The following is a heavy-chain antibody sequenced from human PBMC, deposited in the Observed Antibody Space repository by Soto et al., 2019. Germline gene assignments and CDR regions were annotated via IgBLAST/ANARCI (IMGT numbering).Heavy chain of an antibody. J-gene: IGHJ3*02. CDR3: ARRVGYCTNGVCYAFDI. CDR1: GYSFTSYW. V-gene: IGHV5-51*01. Sequence: GESLKISCKGSGYSFTSYWIGWVRQMPGKGLEWMGIIYPGDSDTRYSPSFQGQVTISAAKSISTAYLQWSSLKASDTAMYYCARRVGYCTNGVCYAFDIWGQGTMVTVSS. D-gene: IGHD2-8*01. CDR2: IYPGDSDT.